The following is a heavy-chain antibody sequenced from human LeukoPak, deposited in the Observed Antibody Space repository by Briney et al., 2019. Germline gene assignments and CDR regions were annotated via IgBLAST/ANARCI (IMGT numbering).Heavy chain of an antibody. CDR3: ARDDVNSLDSSGSIYFDY. CDR2: ISSSSSYI. J-gene: IGHJ4*02. V-gene: IGHV3-21*01. CDR1: GFTFSSYS. D-gene: IGHD3-22*01. Sequence: GGSLRLSCAASGFTFSSYSMNWVRQAPGKGLEWVSSISSSSSYIYYADSVKGRFTISRDNAKNSLYLQMNSLRAEDTAVYYCARDDVNSLDSSGSIYFDYWGQGTLVTVSS.